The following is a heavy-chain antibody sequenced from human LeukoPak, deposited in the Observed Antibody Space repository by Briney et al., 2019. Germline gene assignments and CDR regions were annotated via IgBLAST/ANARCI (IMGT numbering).Heavy chain of an antibody. D-gene: IGHD3-3*01. CDR1: GGSISSYY. CDR3: AREGSGYNRFDP. V-gene: IGHV4-59*01. Sequence: PSETLSLTCTVSGGSISSYYWSWIRQPPGKGLEWIGYIYYSGSTNYNPSLKSRVTISVDTSKNQFSLKLSSVTAADTAVYYCAREGSGYNRFDPWGQGTLVTVSS. CDR2: IYYSGST. J-gene: IGHJ5*02.